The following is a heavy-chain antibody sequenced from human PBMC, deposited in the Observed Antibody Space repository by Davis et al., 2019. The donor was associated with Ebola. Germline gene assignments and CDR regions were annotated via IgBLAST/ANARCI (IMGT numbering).Heavy chain of an antibody. CDR3: ARGGNIVVGVASTPPFLD. D-gene: IGHD2-15*01. CDR1: GYTFTGYY. Sequence: ASVKVSCKASGYTFTGYYMHWLRQAPGQGLEWMGGINPNNGGTHYAQTFQDRVTMTRDTSSNTAYMELNGLTSDDTAVYFCARGGNIVVGVASTPPFLDWGQGTLVTVSS. V-gene: IGHV1-2*02. CDR2: INPNNGGT. J-gene: IGHJ4*02.